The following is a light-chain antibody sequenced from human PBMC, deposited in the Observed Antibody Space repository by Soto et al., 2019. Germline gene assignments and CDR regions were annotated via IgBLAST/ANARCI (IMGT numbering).Light chain of an antibody. CDR1: QSINSW. CDR2: KAS. J-gene: IGKJ5*01. Sequence: DVQMTQSPSTLSASVGDRVTITCRASQSINSWLAWYQQKPGKAPKFLIYKASTLESGVPSRFSGSGSGTEFTLTISSLQPDDFATYYCQQSYTTPVRITFGQGTRLEIK. CDR3: QQSYTTPVRIT. V-gene: IGKV1-5*03.